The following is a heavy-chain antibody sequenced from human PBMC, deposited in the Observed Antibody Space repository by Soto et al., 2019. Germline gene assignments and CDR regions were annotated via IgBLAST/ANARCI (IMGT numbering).Heavy chain of an antibody. CDR1: GYTFTSYD. J-gene: IGHJ6*02. CDR2: MNPNSGNT. Sequence: GASVKVSCKASGYTFTSYDINWVRQATGQGLEWMGWMNPNSGNTGYAQKFQGRVTMTRNTSISTAYMELSSLRSEDTAVYHCARESTYVYGMDVWGQGTTVTVSS. D-gene: IGHD3-16*01. CDR3: ARESTYVYGMDV. V-gene: IGHV1-8*01.